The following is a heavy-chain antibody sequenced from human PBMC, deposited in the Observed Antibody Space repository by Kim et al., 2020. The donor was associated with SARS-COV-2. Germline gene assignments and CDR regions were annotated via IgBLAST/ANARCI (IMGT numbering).Heavy chain of an antibody. J-gene: IGHJ4*02. CDR3: ARHSRGYSYGCDY. D-gene: IGHD5-18*01. CDR2: IYYSGST. CDR1: GGSISSGDYY. V-gene: IGHV4-30-4*01. Sequence: SETLSLTCTVSGGSISSGDYYWSWIRQPPGKGLEWIGYIYYSGSTYYNPSLKSRVTISVDTSKNQFSLKLSSVTAADTAVYYCARHSRGYSYGCDYWGQGTLVTVSS.